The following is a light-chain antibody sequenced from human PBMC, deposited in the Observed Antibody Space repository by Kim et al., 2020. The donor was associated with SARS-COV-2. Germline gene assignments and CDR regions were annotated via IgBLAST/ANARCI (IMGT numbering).Light chain of an antibody. Sequence: IHITQSPSTLSASVGDRVTITCRASQSVSSWLAWYQQKPGKAPKLLIYKASTLEGGVPSRFSGRGSGTEFTLTINSLQPDDFATYSCQQYDSHPYTFGQGTKLEI. CDR1: QSVSSW. V-gene: IGKV1-5*03. CDR2: KAS. CDR3: QQYDSHPYT. J-gene: IGKJ2*01.